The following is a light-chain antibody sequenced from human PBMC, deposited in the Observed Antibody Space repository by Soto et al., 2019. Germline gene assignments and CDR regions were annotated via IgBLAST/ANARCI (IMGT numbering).Light chain of an antibody. Sequence: IQMTQSPSSVSASVGYRVTITCRASQAIDSWLALYQQKPGKAPELLIYAASTLQSGVPSRFSGSGSGTDFTLTISCLQSEDFATYYCQQYYSFPFTFGPGTKVDIK. V-gene: IGKV1-8*01. CDR3: QQYYSFPFT. J-gene: IGKJ3*01. CDR2: AAS. CDR1: QAIDSW.